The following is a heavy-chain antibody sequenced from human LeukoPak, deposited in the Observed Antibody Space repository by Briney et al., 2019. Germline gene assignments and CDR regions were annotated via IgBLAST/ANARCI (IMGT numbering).Heavy chain of an antibody. Sequence: SQTLSLTCAISGDSVSSNSVTWNWIRQSPSRGLEWLGRTYYRSTWYNDYAVSVRGRITVNPDTSKNQFSLHLNSVTPEDTAVYYCAKDFRIGYSAHFDYWGQGALVTVSS. V-gene: IGHV6-1*01. CDR2: TYYRSTWYN. D-gene: IGHD2-21*01. J-gene: IGHJ4*02. CDR3: AKDFRIGYSAHFDY. CDR1: GDSVSSNSVT.